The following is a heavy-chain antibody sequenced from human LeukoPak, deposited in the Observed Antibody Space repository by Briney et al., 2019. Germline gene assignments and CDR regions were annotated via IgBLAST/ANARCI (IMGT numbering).Heavy chain of an antibody. CDR3: ARSPQSSTSPYYYYYYYMDV. CDR1: GFTFSSYS. Sequence: GGSLRLSCAASGFTFSSYSMNWVRQAPGKGLEWVSSISSSSSYIYYADSVKGRFTISRDNAKNSLYLQMNSLRAEDTAVYYCARSPQSSTSPYYYYYYYMDVWGKGTTVTVSS. V-gene: IGHV3-21*01. D-gene: IGHD2-2*01. CDR2: ISSSSSYI. J-gene: IGHJ6*03.